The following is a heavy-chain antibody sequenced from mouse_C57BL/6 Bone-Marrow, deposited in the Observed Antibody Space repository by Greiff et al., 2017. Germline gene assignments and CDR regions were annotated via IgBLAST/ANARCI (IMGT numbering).Heavy chain of an antibody. J-gene: IGHJ1*03. D-gene: IGHD1-1*02. CDR1: GYSITSGYD. V-gene: IGHV3-1*01. Sequence: VQLMESGPGMVKPSQSLSLTCTVTGYSITSGYDWHWIRHFPGNKLEWMGYISYSGSTNYNPSLKSRISITHDTSKNHFFLKLNSVTTEDTATYYCAREVATHWYFDVWGTGTTVTVSS. CDR3: AREVATHWYFDV. CDR2: ISYSGST.